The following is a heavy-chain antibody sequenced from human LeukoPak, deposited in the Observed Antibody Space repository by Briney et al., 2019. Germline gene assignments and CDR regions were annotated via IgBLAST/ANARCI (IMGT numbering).Heavy chain of an antibody. Sequence: PGGSLRLSCEASGFTFSIYAMTWVRQAPGKGLEWVSTFTNHHTTYYTDSVKGRFTISRDNSKNTLYLQMDSVRPEDTAVYYCAKEGYDILTGYRTNWFDPWGQGTLVTASS. CDR2: FTNHHTT. J-gene: IGHJ5*02. CDR1: GFTFSIYA. D-gene: IGHD3-9*01. CDR3: AKEGYDILTGYRTNWFDP. V-gene: IGHV3-23*01.